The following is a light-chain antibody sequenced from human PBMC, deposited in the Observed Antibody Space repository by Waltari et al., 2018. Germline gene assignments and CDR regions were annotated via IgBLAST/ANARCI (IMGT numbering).Light chain of an antibody. CDR3: QAWDSSTFI. V-gene: IGLV3-1*01. CDR2: LDD. Sequence: SYEVTQPLSVSVSAGQTASITCSGDKLENKRTCWYQQKAGQSPVLVIYLDDKRPSGIPDRFSGSNSGNTATLTISGTQAMDEADYYCQAWDSSTFIFGGGTKLTVL. J-gene: IGLJ2*01. CDR1: KLENKR.